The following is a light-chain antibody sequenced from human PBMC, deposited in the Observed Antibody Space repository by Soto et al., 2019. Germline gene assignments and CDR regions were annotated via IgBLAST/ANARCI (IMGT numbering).Light chain of an antibody. J-gene: IGLJ2*01. V-gene: IGLV2-8*01. CDR2: EVS. CDR1: SSDVGGYNY. Sequence: QSALTQPPSASGSPGQSVTISCTGTSSDVGGYNYVSWYQQHPGKAPKLMIYEVSKRPSGVPDRFSGSKSGNTASLTVSGLQAEDEADYYCSSYAGSNVFGGGTK. CDR3: SSYAGSNV.